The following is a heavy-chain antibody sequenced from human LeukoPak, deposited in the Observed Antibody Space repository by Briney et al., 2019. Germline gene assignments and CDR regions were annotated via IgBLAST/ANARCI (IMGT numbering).Heavy chain of an antibody. D-gene: IGHD1-26*01. CDR3: AKGRGWEASYYYYYMDV. Sequence: GGSLRLSCAASGFTFSSYWMHWVRQAPGKGLVWVSRINTDGGSTSYADSVKGRFTISRDNAKNTLYLQMNSLRAEDTAVYYCAKGRGWEASYYYYYMDVWGKGTTVTISS. J-gene: IGHJ6*03. CDR2: INTDGGST. V-gene: IGHV3-74*01. CDR1: GFTFSSYW.